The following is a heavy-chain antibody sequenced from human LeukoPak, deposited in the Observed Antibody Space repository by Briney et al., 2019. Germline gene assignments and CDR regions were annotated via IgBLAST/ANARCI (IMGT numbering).Heavy chain of an antibody. CDR2: IIPILGIA. Sequence: ASVKVSCKASVGTLSSYTISWVRQAPGQGLEWMGRIIPILGIANYAQKFQGRVTITADKSTSTAYMELSSLRSEDTAVYYCARDVLDDSSGYYSHYYYYMDVWGKGTTVTVSS. CDR1: VGTLSSYT. J-gene: IGHJ6*03. V-gene: IGHV1-69*04. CDR3: ARDVLDDSSGYYSHYYYYMDV. D-gene: IGHD3-22*01.